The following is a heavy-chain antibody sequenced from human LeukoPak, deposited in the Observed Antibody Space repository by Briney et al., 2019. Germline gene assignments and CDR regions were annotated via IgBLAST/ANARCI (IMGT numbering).Heavy chain of an antibody. V-gene: IGHV3-9*01. D-gene: IGHD4-23*01. Sequence: GGSLRLSCAASGFTFDDYTMHWVRQAPGKGLEWVSGISWNSGSIGYADSVKGRFTISRDNAKNSLYLQMNSLRAEDTALYYRAKQARPVAWLGLTGNWGQGTLVTVSS. J-gene: IGHJ4*02. CDR2: ISWNSGSI. CDR3: AKQARPVAWLGLTGN. CDR1: GFTFDDYT.